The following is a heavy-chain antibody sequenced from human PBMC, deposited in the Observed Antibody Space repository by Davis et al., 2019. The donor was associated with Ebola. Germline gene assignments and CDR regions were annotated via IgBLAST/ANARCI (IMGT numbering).Heavy chain of an antibody. CDR2: IRSKANSYPT. Sequence: PGGSLRPSCAAPGFTSSGSAMHWARQPSGKGLEWFGRIRSKANSYPTAYAASVNGRFTISRDDSKNTANLQMNSLKTEDAAVYYCTSTTNLIDYWGQGTLVTVSS. V-gene: IGHV3-73*01. D-gene: IGHD1-26*01. J-gene: IGHJ4*02. CDR1: GFTSSGSA. CDR3: TSTTNLIDY.